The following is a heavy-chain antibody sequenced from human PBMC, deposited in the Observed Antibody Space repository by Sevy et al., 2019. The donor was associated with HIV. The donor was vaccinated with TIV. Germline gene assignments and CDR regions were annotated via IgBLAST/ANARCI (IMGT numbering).Heavy chain of an antibody. CDR1: GGSIRSYY. J-gene: IGHJ4*02. D-gene: IGHD3-10*01. V-gene: IGHV4-59*13. CDR3: AGGGGPRSPPTS. Sequence: SETLSLTCTVSGGSIRSYYWSWIRQPPGKGLEWIGYIYYSGCTNYNPSLKSRVTISADTSKKQFSLKLSSVTAADTAVYYCAGGGGPRSPPTSWGQGTLVTVSS. CDR2: IYYSGCT.